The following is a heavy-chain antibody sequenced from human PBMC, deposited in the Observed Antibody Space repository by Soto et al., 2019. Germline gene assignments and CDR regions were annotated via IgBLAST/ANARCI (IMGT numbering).Heavy chain of an antibody. CDR1: GFSFSSFG. CDR3: AKEPGFYFDS. V-gene: IGHV3-30*18. Sequence: GGSLRLSCSAAGFSFSSFGMHWVRQAPGKGLDWVALIAYDGSRKYYADSVKGRFTISRDNSKNTLYLQMNSLRREDTAVYYCAKEPGFYFDSWGLGTLVTVS. J-gene: IGHJ4*02. D-gene: IGHD3-9*01. CDR2: IAYDGSRK.